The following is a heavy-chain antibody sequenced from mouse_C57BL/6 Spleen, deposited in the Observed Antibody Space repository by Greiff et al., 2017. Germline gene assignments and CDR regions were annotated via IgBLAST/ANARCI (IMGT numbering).Heavy chain of an antibody. CDR2: INPYNGGP. D-gene: IGHD1-3*01. CDR1: GYTFTDYY. V-gene: IGHV1-19*01. CDR3: ARDGGKGYFDY. Sequence: EVQLQQSGPVLVKPGASVKMSCKASGYTFTDYYMNWVKQSHGKSLEWIGVINPYNGGPSYNQKFKGKATLTVDKSSSTAYMELNSLTSEDSAVYYCARDGGKGYFDYWGQGTTLTVSS. J-gene: IGHJ2*01.